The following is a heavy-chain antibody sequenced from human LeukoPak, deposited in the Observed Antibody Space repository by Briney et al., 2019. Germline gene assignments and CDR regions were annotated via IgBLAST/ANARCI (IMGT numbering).Heavy chain of an antibody. V-gene: IGHV4-34*01. Sequence: SETLSLTCAVYGGSFSGYYWSWIRQPPGKGLEWIGEINHSGSTNYNPSLKSRVTISVDTSKNQFSLKLSSVTAADTAVYYCASLDLRAAAGTSYYYYGMDVWGQGTTVTVSS. J-gene: IGHJ6*02. CDR3: ASLDLRAAAGTSYYYYGMDV. CDR2: INHSGST. D-gene: IGHD6-13*01. CDR1: GGSFSGYY.